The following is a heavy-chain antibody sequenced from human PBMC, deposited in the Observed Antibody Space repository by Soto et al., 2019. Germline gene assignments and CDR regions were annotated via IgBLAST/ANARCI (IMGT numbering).Heavy chain of an antibody. CDR2: IYVTGAV. V-gene: IGHV4-31*03. CDR1: GAALNSGNYY. D-gene: IGHD2-21*01. Sequence: PSETLSLTCSVSGAALNSGNYYWSWIRQVPGKGLEWIGHIYVTGAVDYNPSIRDRIKISQDTSERQFSLNLRLVTAADTAVYYCARLRIATNNYKWFDPWGQGTLVTVSS. J-gene: IGHJ5*02. CDR3: ARLRIATNNYKWFDP.